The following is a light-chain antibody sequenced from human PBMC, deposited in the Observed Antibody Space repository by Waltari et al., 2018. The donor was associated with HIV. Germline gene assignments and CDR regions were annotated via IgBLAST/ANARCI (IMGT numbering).Light chain of an antibody. Sequence: EVVMTQSPATMSVSPGDRVTLSCKTSHNISTHVAWHQQRPGQAPQLLIYDASTRAPDIPTRFSGSGSGTQFSLTITDMKSDDFAVYYCQQYANWPITFGRGTRL. CDR3: QQYANWPIT. J-gene: IGKJ5*01. CDR2: DAS. CDR1: HNISTH. V-gene: IGKV3D-15*01.